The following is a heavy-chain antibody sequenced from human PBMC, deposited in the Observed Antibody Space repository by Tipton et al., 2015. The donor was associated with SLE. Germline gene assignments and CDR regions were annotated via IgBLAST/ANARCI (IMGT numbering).Heavy chain of an antibody. V-gene: IGHV4-61*01. Sequence: TLSLTCTVSGGSVSSGSYYWTWIRQPPGKGLEWIGFSYYNGNTKSNPSLKSRVIISVDTSKNQFSLKLNSVTAADTAVYYCARVQEGGYYYYMDVWGKGTTVTVSS. CDR3: ARVQEGGYYYYMDV. CDR2: SYYNGNT. CDR1: GGSVSSGSYY. D-gene: IGHD3-16*01. J-gene: IGHJ6*03.